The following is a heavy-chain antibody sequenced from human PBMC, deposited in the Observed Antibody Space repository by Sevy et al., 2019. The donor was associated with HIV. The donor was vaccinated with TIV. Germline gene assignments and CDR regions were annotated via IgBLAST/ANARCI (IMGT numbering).Heavy chain of an antibody. CDR1: GFTFSSYG. CDR3: AKEGSSSSWYDPYYFDY. CDR2: LSFDGSNK. D-gene: IGHD6-13*01. J-gene: IGHJ4*02. V-gene: IGHV3-30*18. Sequence: GGSLRLSCAASGFTFSSYGMHWVRQAPGKGLEWVAVLSFDGSNKYYADSVKGRFTVSRDNSKNTLYLQMSSLRPEDTAVYYCAKEGSSSSWYDPYYFDYWGQGTLVTVSS.